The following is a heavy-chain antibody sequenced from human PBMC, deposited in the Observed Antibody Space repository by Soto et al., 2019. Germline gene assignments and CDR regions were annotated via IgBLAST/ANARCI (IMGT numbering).Heavy chain of an antibody. Sequence: QITLNESGPTPVKPRQTLTLTCTFSGFSLTTRGVGVGWIRQSPGKAPEWLALIYWDDDKRYSPSLKSRLTITKDTSKNQVVLTMADLDPADTATYYCAHRVLRTVFGLVTTTAIYFDFWGQGTPVAVSS. D-gene: IGHD3-3*01. CDR2: IYWDDDK. J-gene: IGHJ4*02. CDR1: GFSLTTRGVG. CDR3: AHRVLRTVFGLVTTTAIYFDF. V-gene: IGHV2-5*02.